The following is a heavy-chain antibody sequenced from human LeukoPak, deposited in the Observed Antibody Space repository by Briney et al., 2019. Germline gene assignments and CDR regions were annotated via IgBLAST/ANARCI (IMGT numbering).Heavy chain of an antibody. CDR1: GGSISSYY. CDR2: IYYSGST. Sequence: KPSETLSLTCTVSGGSISSYYWSWIRQPPGKGLEWIGYIYYSGSTNYNPSLKSRVTISVDTSKNQFSLKLSSVTAADTAVYYCARHSQSTHSYLFDYWGQGTLVTVSS. D-gene: IGHD3-10*01. CDR3: ARHSQSTHSYLFDY. V-gene: IGHV4-59*08. J-gene: IGHJ4*02.